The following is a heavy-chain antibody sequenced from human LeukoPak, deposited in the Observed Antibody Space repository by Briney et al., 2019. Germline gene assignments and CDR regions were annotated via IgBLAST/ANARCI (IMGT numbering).Heavy chain of an antibody. CDR2: IYYTGNT. CDR1: GGSITGSY. D-gene: IGHD1-26*01. Sequence: SPTLSLTCTVSGGSITGSYCSWIRQPPGKGMEYIGYIYYTGNTNYNPSLKSRVTISVDTSKNQFSLTLSSVTATDTAVHYCARDVDSGTYHLGYVWGKGTTVTVSS. J-gene: IGHJ6*04. V-gene: IGHV4-59*01. CDR3: ARDVDSGTYHLGYV.